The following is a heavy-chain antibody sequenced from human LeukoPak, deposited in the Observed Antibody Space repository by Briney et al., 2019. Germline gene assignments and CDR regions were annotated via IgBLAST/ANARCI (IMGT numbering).Heavy chain of an antibody. D-gene: IGHD1-26*01. Sequence: GASVKVSCKASGYTFTSYYMHWVRQAPGQGLEWMGIINPSGGSTSYAQKFQGRVTMTRDTSTSTVYMELSSLRSEDTAVYYCASRPGDSGSYPRGAFDTWGQGTMVTVSS. CDR3: ASRPGDSGSYPRGAFDT. V-gene: IGHV1-46*01. J-gene: IGHJ3*02. CDR1: GYTFTSYY. CDR2: INPSGGST.